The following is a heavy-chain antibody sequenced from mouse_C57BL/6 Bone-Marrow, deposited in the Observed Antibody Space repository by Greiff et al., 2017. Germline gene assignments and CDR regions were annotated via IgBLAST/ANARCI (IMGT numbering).Heavy chain of an antibody. CDR3: ARRVNYDNYFDY. D-gene: IGHD2-1*01. V-gene: IGHV1-55*01. CDR2: IYPGSGST. CDR1: GYTFTSYW. J-gene: IGHJ2*01. Sequence: QVQLKESGAELVKPGASVKMSCKASGYTFTSYWITWVKQRPGQGLEWIGDIYPGSGSTNYNEKFKSKATLTVDTSSSTAYMQLSSLTSEDSAVYYCARRVNYDNYFDYWGQGTTLTVSS.